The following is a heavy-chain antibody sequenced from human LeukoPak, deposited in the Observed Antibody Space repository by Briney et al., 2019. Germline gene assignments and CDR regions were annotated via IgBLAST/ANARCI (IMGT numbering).Heavy chain of an antibody. CDR2: INPSGGST. CDR1: GYTFTSYY. V-gene: IGHV1-46*01. J-gene: IGHJ6*02. D-gene: IGHD5-18*01. Sequence: ASVKVSCKASGYTFTSYYMHWVRQAPGQGLEWMGIINPSGGSTSCAQKFQGRVTMTRDTSTSTVYMELSSLRSEDTAVYYCARNTLTAMNYYSYGMDVWGQGTTVTVSS. CDR3: ARNTLTAMNYYSYGMDV.